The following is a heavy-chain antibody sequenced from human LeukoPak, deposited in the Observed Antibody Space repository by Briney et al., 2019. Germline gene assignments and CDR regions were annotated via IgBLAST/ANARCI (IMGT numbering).Heavy chain of an antibody. CDR3: ARELPREVTLDY. Sequence: GGSLRLSCAASGFTFSNHWMHWVRQAPGKGLVWVSRIDEGGSNAMYADSVKGRFSISRDNAKNTLYLEMKSLRVEDTAVYYCARELPREVTLDYWGQGTLVTVSP. J-gene: IGHJ4*01. CDR1: GFTFSNHW. CDR2: IDEGGSNA. D-gene: IGHD2-21*02. V-gene: IGHV3-74*03.